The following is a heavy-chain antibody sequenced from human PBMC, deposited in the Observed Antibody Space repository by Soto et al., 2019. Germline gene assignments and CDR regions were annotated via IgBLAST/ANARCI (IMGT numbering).Heavy chain of an antibody. CDR3: ARVVPNSYDDSRGFDI. Sequence: QLQLQESGSGLVKPSQTLSLTCAVSGGSISSGGYSWTWIRQPPGKGLEWIGYIYHSGSTYYNPSLKSRVIISLDTSKNQFSLKLGSVTAADTAVYYCARVVPNSYDDSRGFDIWGRGTMVTVSS. CDR2: IYHSGST. V-gene: IGHV4-30-2*01. CDR1: GGSISSGGYS. J-gene: IGHJ3*02. D-gene: IGHD3-22*01.